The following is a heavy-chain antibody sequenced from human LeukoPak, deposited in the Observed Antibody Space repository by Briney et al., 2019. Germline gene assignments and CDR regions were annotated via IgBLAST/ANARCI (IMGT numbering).Heavy chain of an antibody. CDR2: IYYSGIS. J-gene: IGHJ4*02. Sequence: SETLSLTCSVSGASISSSSYYWGWIRQPPGKGLEWIGNIYYSGISYYSPSLKSRVTISVDTSKNQFSLKLSSVTAADTAVYYCARLGSGLDYWGQGTLVTVSS. D-gene: IGHD2-15*01. V-gene: IGHV4-39*01. CDR1: GASISSSSYY. CDR3: ARLGSGLDY.